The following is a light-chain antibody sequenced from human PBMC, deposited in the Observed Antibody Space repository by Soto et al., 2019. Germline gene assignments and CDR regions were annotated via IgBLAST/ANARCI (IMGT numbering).Light chain of an antibody. J-gene: IGKJ1*01. Sequence: EIVLTQSPGTLSLSPGERATLSCRASQSVSSSYLAWYQQKPGQAPRLLIYGASSMAAGIPDRFSGSGSGTDFTLTISRLEPEDFAVYYCQQYGSSPPWTFGQGTKVAIK. CDR3: QQYGSSPPWT. CDR1: QSVSSSY. CDR2: GAS. V-gene: IGKV3-20*01.